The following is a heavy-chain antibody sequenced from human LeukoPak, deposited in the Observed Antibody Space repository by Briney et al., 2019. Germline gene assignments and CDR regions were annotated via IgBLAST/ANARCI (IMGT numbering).Heavy chain of an antibody. CDR2: IISSGTYM. V-gene: IGHV3-21*06. CDR1: GFTFSSYS. Sequence: GGSLRLSCAASGFTFSSYSMNWVRQAPRKGLEWVSSIISSGTYMYYADSVKGRFTISRDNAKNSLYLQMNSLRAEDTAVYYCARHYYDSSGYYSCDYWGQGTLVTVSS. J-gene: IGHJ4*02. D-gene: IGHD3-22*01. CDR3: ARHYYDSSGYYSCDY.